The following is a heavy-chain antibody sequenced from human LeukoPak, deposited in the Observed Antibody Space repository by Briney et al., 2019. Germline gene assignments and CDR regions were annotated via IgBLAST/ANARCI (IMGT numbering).Heavy chain of an antibody. CDR1: GFTFSSYA. J-gene: IGHJ4*02. CDR2: ISYDGSNK. D-gene: IGHD2/OR15-2a*01. V-gene: IGHV3-30*04. CDR3: ARNDFPDY. Sequence: GGSLRLSCAASGFTFSSYAMHWVRQAPGKGLEWVAVISYDGSNKYYADSVKGRFTISRDNSKNTLYLQMNSLRAEDTAVYYCARNDFPDYWGQGTLVTVSS.